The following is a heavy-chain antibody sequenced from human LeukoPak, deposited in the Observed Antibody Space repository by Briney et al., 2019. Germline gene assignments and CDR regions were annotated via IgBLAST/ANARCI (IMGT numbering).Heavy chain of an antibody. CDR3: AKEPQNCGGGSCTSEIARGYSWFDP. CDR1: GFIFRNYA. Sequence: GGSLRLSCRGSGFIFRNYAMSWVRQASGKGLEWVSVISGSGTKTYYADSVKGRFTISRDNSKNTLYLQMNNLRAEDTAVYYCAKEPQNCGGGSCTSEIARGYSWFDPWGQGTLVTVSS. CDR2: ISGSGTKT. J-gene: IGHJ5*02. V-gene: IGHV3-23*01. D-gene: IGHD2-15*01.